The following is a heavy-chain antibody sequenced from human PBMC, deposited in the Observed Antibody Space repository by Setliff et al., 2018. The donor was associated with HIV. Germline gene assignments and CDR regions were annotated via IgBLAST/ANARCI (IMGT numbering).Heavy chain of an antibody. V-gene: IGHV3-21*01. D-gene: IGHD3-3*01. CDR3: ARDYLYYNLYNGSPVYGMDV. CDR1: GYTFTSYG. CDR2: ISIGSGGAI. Sequence: GASVKVSCKASGYTFTSYGISWVRQAPGRGLEWVSSISIGSGGAIDYADSVQGRFTISRDNSKNSLYLQMNSLRVEDTAVYYCARDYLYYNLYNGSPVYGMDVWGQGTTVTVSS. J-gene: IGHJ6*02.